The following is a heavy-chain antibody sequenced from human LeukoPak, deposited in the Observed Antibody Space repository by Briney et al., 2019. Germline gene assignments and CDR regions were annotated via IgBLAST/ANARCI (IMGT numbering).Heavy chain of an antibody. V-gene: IGHV3-30-3*01. Sequence: GGSLRLSCAASGFTFSSYAMHWVRQAPGKGLEWVAVISYDGSNKYYADSVKGRFTISRDNSKNTLYLQMNSLGVEDTAVYYCVRGSSDWNGMDVWGQGTTVTVSS. CDR2: ISYDGSNK. D-gene: IGHD6-19*01. CDR1: GFTFSSYA. J-gene: IGHJ6*02. CDR3: VRGSSDWNGMDV.